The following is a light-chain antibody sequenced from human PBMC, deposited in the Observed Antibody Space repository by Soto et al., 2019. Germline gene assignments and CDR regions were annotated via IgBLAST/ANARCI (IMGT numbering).Light chain of an antibody. CDR1: GSNIGAGYD. V-gene: IGLV1-40*01. Sequence: QSVLTQPPSVSGAPGQRVTISCTGSGSNIGAGYDVHWYQQIPGTAPKLFIFDNNNRPSGVPDRFSGSKSATSASLAITGLQAEDEADYYCQSFDSSLNGWVFGGGTKLTVL. CDR3: QSFDSSLNGWV. J-gene: IGLJ3*02. CDR2: DNN.